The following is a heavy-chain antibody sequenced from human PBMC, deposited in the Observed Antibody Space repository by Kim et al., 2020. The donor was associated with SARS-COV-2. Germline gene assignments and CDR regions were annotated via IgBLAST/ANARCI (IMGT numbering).Heavy chain of an antibody. CDR2: IYHSGST. Sequence: SETLSLTCTVSGYSISSGYYWGWIRQPPGKGLEWIGSIYHSGSTYYNPSLKSRVTIPVDTSKNQFSLKRSSVTAADTAVYYCARVPTAQYYFDYWGQGTL. J-gene: IGHJ4*02. V-gene: IGHV4-38-2*02. D-gene: IGHD5-18*01. CDR1: GYSISSGYY. CDR3: ARVPTAQYYFDY.